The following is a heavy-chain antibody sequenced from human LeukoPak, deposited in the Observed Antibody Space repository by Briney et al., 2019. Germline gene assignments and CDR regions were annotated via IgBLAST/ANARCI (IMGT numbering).Heavy chain of an antibody. J-gene: IGHJ1*01. CDR2: ISGNGGST. D-gene: IGHD3-22*01. V-gene: IGHV3-23*01. Sequence: QPGGSLRLSCAASGFTFNIYAMSWVRQAPGKGLEWVSTISGNGGSTYYADPVKGRFTISRDNSKNTLYLQMNSLRAEDTAVYYCAKFQDSSSYFSYFQHWGQGTLVTVSS. CDR1: GFTFNIYA. CDR3: AKFQDSSSYFSYFQH.